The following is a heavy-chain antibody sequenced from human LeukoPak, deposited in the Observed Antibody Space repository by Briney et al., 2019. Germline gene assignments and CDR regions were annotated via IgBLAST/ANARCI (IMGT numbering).Heavy chain of an antibody. Sequence: GGSLRLSCTASGFTFSGYWMNWVRQAPGKGLVWVSRIGSDGGSTTYADSVKGRFTISRDNTKNTLYLQMNSLRAEDTAVYYCAKVPGGANVIVVVLFDYWGQGTLVTVSS. D-gene: IGHD3-22*01. CDR1: GFTFSGYW. CDR2: IGSDGGST. CDR3: AKVPGGANVIVVVLFDY. V-gene: IGHV3-74*03. J-gene: IGHJ4*02.